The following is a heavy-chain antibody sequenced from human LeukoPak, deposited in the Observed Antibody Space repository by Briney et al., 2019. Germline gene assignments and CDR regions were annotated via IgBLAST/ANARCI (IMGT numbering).Heavy chain of an antibody. CDR3: ARVSSGSYSVYFLGYFDY. Sequence: NPSETLSLTCTVSGGSISSSSYYWGWIRQPPGKGLEWIGSIYYSGSTYYNPSLKSRVTISVDTSKNQFSLKLSSVTAADTAVYYCARVSSGSYSVYFLGYFDYWGQGTLVTVSS. J-gene: IGHJ4*02. CDR1: GGSISSSSYY. CDR2: IYYSGST. V-gene: IGHV4-39*07. D-gene: IGHD1-26*01.